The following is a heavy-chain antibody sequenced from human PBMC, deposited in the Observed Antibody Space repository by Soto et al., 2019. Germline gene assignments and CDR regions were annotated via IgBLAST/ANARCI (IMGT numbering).Heavy chain of an antibody. CDR1: GGSISSYY. V-gene: IGHV4-59*01. Sequence: QVQLQESGPGLVKPSETLSLTCTVSGGSISSYYWSWIRQPPGKGLEWIGYIYYRGSTNYNPSLHSLVTLSVDTSKNQFSLKMSSVTAADTAVYYCARLATRYYFDYWGQGTLVTVSS. CDR2: IYYRGST. CDR3: ARLATRYYFDY. D-gene: IGHD1-1*01. J-gene: IGHJ4*02.